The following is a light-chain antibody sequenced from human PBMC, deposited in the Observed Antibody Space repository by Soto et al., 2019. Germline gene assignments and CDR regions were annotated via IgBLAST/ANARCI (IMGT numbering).Light chain of an antibody. Sequence: DIQMTQSPSTLSASVGDRVTITCRASQSISSYLAWYQQKPGKAPKLLIYDASSLERGVPSRFTGSGSGTEFTLTISSLQPADFATCYCQQYNSYSWTFGQGTKVDIK. CDR2: DAS. V-gene: IGKV1-5*01. CDR3: QQYNSYSWT. CDR1: QSISSY. J-gene: IGKJ1*01.